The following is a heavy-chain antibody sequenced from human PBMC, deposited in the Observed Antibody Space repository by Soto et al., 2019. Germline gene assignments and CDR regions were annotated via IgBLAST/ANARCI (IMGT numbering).Heavy chain of an antibody. CDR3: ARDGYPRGYDRDWTESYGMDV. CDR1: GFTFSSYS. V-gene: IGHV3-21*01. J-gene: IGHJ6*02. CDR2: ISSSSSYI. Sequence: EVQLVESGGGLVKPGGSLRLSCAASGFTFSSYSMNWVRQAPGKGLEWVSSISSSSSYIYYADSVKGRFTISRDNAKNALYLQMNCVRAEDTAVYYCARDGYPRGYDRDWTESYGMDVSDQGTTVTVSS. D-gene: IGHD1-1*01.